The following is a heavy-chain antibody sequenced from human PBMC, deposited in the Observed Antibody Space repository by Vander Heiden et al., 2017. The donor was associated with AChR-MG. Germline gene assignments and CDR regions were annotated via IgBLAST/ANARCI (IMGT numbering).Heavy chain of an antibody. CDR2: IIPICGTA. D-gene: IGHD6-13*01. CDR1: GGTFSSYA. V-gene: IGHV1-69*01. CDR3: ARARSEYSSRQYYFDY. J-gene: IGHJ4*02. Sequence: QVQLVQSGAEVKKPGSSVKVSCKASGGTFSSYAISWVRQAPGQGLEWMGGIIPICGTANYAQKFQGRVTITADESTSTAYMELSSLRSEDTAVYYCARARSEYSSRQYYFDYWGQGTLVTVSS.